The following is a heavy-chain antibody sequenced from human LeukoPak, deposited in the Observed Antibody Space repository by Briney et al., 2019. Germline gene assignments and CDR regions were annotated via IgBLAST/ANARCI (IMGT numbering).Heavy chain of an antibody. CDR2: IDTNTGNP. J-gene: IGHJ4*02. D-gene: IGHD4-11*01. V-gene: IGHV7-4-1*02. CDR1: GYTFTRYA. Sequence: ASVKVSCKASGYTFTRYAMNWVRQAPGQGLEWMGWIDTNTGNPTYAQGFTGRFVFSLDISVSTAYLQISSLKAEDTAMYYCTRGSGPMTNDYWGQGTLVTASS. CDR3: TRGSGPMTNDY.